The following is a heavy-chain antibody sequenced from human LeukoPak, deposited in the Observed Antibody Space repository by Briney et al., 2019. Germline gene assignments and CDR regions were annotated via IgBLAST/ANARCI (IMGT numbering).Heavy chain of an antibody. D-gene: IGHD3-10*01. CDR1: GFTFSSYG. Sequence: GGSLRLSCAASGFTFSSYGMHWVRQAPGKGLEWVAVISYDGSNKYYADSVKGRFTISRDNSKNTLYLQMNSLRAEDTAVYYCAKDLAVLLWFGELFPPYYFDYWGQGTLVTVSS. CDR2: ISYDGSNK. CDR3: AKDLAVLLWFGELFPPYYFDY. V-gene: IGHV3-30*18. J-gene: IGHJ4*02.